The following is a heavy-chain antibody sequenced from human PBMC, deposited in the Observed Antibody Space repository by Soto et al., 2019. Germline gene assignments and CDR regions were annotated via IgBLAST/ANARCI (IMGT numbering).Heavy chain of an antibody. CDR2: IYYSGST. Sequence: PSETLSLTCTVSGGSISSSSYYWGWIRQPPGKGLEWIGSIYYSGSTYYNPSLKSRVTISVDTSKNQFSLKLSSVTAADTAVYYCATPRFVQLAPYSDIGMDVWVQGLPVTVSS. D-gene: IGHD6-6*01. J-gene: IGHJ6*02. CDR3: ATPRFVQLAPYSDIGMDV. CDR1: GGSISSSSYY. V-gene: IGHV4-39*01.